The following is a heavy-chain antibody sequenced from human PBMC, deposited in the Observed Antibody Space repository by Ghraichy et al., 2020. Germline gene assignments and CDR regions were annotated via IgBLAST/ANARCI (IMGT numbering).Heavy chain of an antibody. CDR3: ARDRYDRRGYFEGFDY. CDR2: TYYRSKWYA. CDR1: GDSVSSNSAA. V-gene: IGHV6-1*01. J-gene: IGHJ4*02. Sequence: SQTLSLTCAISGDSVSSNSAAWNWIRQSPSRGLEWLGRTYYRSKWYADYAPSVKSRITINPDTSKNPFSLQLHSLTPEDTAVYYLARDRYDRRGYFEGFDYWGQGTLVTGSS. D-gene: IGHD3-22*01.